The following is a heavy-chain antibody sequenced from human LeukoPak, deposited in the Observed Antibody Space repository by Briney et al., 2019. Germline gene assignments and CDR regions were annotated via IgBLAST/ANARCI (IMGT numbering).Heavy chain of an antibody. CDR3: HSGSYAHPIDY. Sequence: SVKVSCKASGGTFSSYAINWVRQAPGQGLEWMGRIIPILGVANYAQKFQGRVTITADKSTSTAYMELSSLRSDDTAVYYCHSGSYAHPIDYWGQGTLVTVSS. V-gene: IGHV1-69*04. CDR1: GGTFSSYA. D-gene: IGHD3-10*01. CDR2: IIPILGVA. J-gene: IGHJ4*02.